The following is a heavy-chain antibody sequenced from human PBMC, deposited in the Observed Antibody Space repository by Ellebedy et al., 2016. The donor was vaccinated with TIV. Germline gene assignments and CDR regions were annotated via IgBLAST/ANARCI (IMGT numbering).Heavy chain of an antibody. J-gene: IGHJ4*02. Sequence: GGSLRLSXAASGFTFNNAWMNWVRQAPGKGLEWVGRIKSKAYGETTDYAAPVKGRFSISRDDSKDTLYLQMTSLKTEDTALYYCTTDPSATGYWGQGTLVTVSS. CDR3: TTDPSATGY. CDR2: IKSKAYGETT. V-gene: IGHV3-15*01. CDR1: GFTFNNAW. D-gene: IGHD2-15*01.